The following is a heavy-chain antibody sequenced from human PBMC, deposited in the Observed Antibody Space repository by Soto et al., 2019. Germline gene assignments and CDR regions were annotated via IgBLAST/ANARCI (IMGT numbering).Heavy chain of an antibody. Sequence: EVQLEESGGALVEPGGSLRLSCAASGFTFNNARMSWVRQAPGKGLDWVGRIAGGKTDFAAPVEGRFTFSRDDSRNTLFLQMNSLKTEDTGVYYCTSNAAAKVGTLSYWGQGTLVTVSS. V-gene: IGHV3-15*02. CDR1: GFTFNNAR. CDR2: IAGGKT. J-gene: IGHJ4*02. D-gene: IGHD1-26*01. CDR3: TSNAAAKVGTLSY.